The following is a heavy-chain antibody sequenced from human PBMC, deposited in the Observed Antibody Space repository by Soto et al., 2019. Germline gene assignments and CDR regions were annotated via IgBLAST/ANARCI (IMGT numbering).Heavy chain of an antibody. Sequence: PGGSLRLSCAASGFTFSSYSMNWVRQAPGKGLEWVSSISSSSSYIYYADSVKGRFTISRDNAKNSLYLQMNSLRAEDTAVYYCARGGLRFLEWPFDYWGQGTLVTVSS. V-gene: IGHV3-21*01. CDR2: ISSSSSYI. CDR1: GFTFSSYS. J-gene: IGHJ4*02. CDR3: ARGGLRFLEWPFDY. D-gene: IGHD3-3*01.